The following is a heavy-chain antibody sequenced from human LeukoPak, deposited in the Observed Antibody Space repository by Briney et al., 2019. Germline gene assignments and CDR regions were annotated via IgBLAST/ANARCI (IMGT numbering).Heavy chain of an antibody. J-gene: IGHJ4*02. CDR2: IYSGGST. Sequence: HPGGSLRLSCAASGFTVSSNYMSWVRQAPGKGLEWVSVIYSGGSTYYADSVKGGFTISRENSKNTPYIQMNSLRAEDKAAYYWARDQPVKMATIVWGQGTLVTVSS. D-gene: IGHD5-24*01. CDR3: ARDQPVKMATIV. CDR1: GFTVSSNY. V-gene: IGHV3-53*01.